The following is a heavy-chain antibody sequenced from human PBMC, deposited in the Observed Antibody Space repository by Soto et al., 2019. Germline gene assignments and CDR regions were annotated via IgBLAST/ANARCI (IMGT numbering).Heavy chain of an antibody. J-gene: IGHJ6*02. CDR3: ARELRFGEGYYCMGV. D-gene: IGHD3-10*01. CDR1: GGSISSGGYY. Sequence: QVQLQESGPGLVKPSQTLSLTCTVSGGSISSGGYYWSWIRQHPGKGLEWIGYIYYSGSTYYNPASKSRVTRAVDTSNTQFSLKLSAVTSADTAVYYCARELRFGEGYYCMGVWCQGTTRTVSS. CDR2: IYYSGST. V-gene: IGHV4-31*03.